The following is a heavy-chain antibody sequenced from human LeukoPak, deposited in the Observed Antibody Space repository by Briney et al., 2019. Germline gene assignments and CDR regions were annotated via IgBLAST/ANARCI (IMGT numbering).Heavy chain of an antibody. D-gene: IGHD2-2*01. CDR2: ISYDGRKT. CDR1: GFTFNMYA. J-gene: IGHJ4*02. CDR3: ARDEIVPPGIFNFDY. Sequence: GRSLRLSCAASGFTFNMYAFHWVRQAPGKGLEWVAAISYDGRKTHYADSVKGRFTISRDNSKDTLYLEMNSLRAEDTAVYYCARDEIVPPGIFNFDYWGQGTQVTVSS. V-gene: IGHV3-30*04.